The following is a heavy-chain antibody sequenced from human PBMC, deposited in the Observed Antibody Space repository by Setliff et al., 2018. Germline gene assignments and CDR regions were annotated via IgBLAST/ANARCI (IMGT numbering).Heavy chain of an antibody. J-gene: IGHJ4*02. V-gene: IGHV4-59*11. D-gene: IGHD6-19*01. CDR3: AREEGTQWLVRY. CDR1: GGSISSHY. CDR2: IYYSGST. Sequence: PSETLSLTCTVSGGSISSHYWSWIRQPPGKGLEWIGNIYYSGSTNYNPSLKSRVTISVDTSKNQFSLKLSSVTAADTAVYYRAREEGTQWLVRYWGQGTLVTVSS.